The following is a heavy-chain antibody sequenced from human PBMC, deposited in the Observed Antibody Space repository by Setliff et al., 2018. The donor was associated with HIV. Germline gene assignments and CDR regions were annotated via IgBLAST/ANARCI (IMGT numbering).Heavy chain of an antibody. CDR1: GVSISGHF. D-gene: IGHD2-8*02. J-gene: IGHJ4*02. Sequence: PSETLSLTCFVSGVSISGHFWGWIRQPPGKGLEWIGYIYTSGTTEYNPSLDSRVTISVDTSRDQFSPNLRSVTAADTALYFCARLIHTGLLYFDYWGLGMLVNVSS. CDR3: ARLIHTGLLYFDY. CDR2: IYTSGTT. V-gene: IGHV4-4*09.